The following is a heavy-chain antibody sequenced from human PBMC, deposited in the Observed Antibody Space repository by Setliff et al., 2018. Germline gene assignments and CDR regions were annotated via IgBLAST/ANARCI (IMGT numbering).Heavy chain of an antibody. CDR2: IDRSGNT. Sequence: SSETLSLTCTVSGDSISTGINYWSWIRQPAGKGLEWIGHIDRSGNTNFNPSLKSRVTISGDRSKNQFSLELSSVTAADTAVYYCARSLGSGSYYGSRPFHSDYWGQGIQVTVPQ. D-gene: IGHD3-10*01. J-gene: IGHJ4*02. CDR1: GDSISTGINY. CDR3: ARSLGSGSYYGSRPFHSDY. V-gene: IGHV4-61*09.